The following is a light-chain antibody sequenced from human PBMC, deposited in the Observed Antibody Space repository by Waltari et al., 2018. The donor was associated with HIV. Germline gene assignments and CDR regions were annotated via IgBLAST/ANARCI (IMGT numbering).Light chain of an antibody. CDR1: GLDFGRNP. Sequence: HSVLTQPPSVSAAPGQRVTISCSGSGLDFGRNPIPWYKNLPGAAPKGHISDNHSRPSCIPDHFSARASSSKSVTSATLDIAGLQAADEADYYCVVWDNTLTTFVFGSGTKVTVL. CDR2: DNH. J-gene: IGLJ1*01. V-gene: IGLV1-51*01. CDR3: VVWDNTLTTFV.